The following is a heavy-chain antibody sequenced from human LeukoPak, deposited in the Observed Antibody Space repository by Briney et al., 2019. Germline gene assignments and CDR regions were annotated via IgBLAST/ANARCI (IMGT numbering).Heavy chain of an antibody. J-gene: IGHJ4*02. V-gene: IGHV3-7*01. CDR2: IKQDGSDK. CDR3: AREGGDNYYDSSGLLSPIGY. Sequence: GGSLRLSCVASGFTFSSFWLSWVRQAPGKGLEWVANIKQDGSDKYYVDSVKGRFTISRDNAKNSLYLQMNSLRAEDTAVYYCAREGGDNYYDSSGLLSPIGYWGQGTLVTVSS. D-gene: IGHD3-22*01. CDR1: GFTFSSFW.